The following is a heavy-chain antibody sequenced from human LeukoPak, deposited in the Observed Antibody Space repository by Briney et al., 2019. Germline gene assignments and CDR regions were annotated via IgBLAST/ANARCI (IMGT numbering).Heavy chain of an antibody. CDR1: GFTFRRYN. J-gene: IGHJ4*02. CDR2: ISSSRSYI. V-gene: IGHV3-21*01. CDR3: ARDTNYYDSSGYYY. Sequence: PGGSLRLSCAASGFTFRRYNMNWVRQAPGKGLEWVSAISSSRSYIYYADSVKGRFTIPRDNAKNSLYRQMNSLRAEDTAVYYCARDTNYYDSSGYYYWGQGTLVTVSS. D-gene: IGHD3-22*01.